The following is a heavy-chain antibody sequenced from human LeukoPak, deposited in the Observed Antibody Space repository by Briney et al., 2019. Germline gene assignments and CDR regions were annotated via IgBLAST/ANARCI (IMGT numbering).Heavy chain of an antibody. CDR2: IRYDGSKK. D-gene: IGHD2-2*01. J-gene: IGHJ3*02. CDR3: TKDRIPAALMAFDI. Sequence: GGSLRLSCAASGFTFSSYGMHWVRQAPGKGLEWVAFIRYDGSKKDYTDSVKGRFTISRDNSKNTLYLQMNSLRTEDTAVYYCTKDRIPAALMAFDIWGQGTMVTVS. CDR1: GFTFSSYG. V-gene: IGHV3-30*02.